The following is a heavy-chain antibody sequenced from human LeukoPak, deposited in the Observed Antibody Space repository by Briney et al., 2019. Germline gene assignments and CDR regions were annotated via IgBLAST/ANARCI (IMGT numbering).Heavy chain of an antibody. V-gene: IGHV3-23*01. CDR1: GFTFRSHA. D-gene: IGHD1-1*01. CDR2: IYENGGTT. CDR3: AKRDDGAFDI. Sequence: GGSLRLSCVGSGFTFRSHAMSWVRQAPEKGLEFVSDIYENGGTTYYADSVKGRFTISRDNSKNTVFLHMNSLRHEDTATYYCAKRDDGAFDIWGQGTMVSVSS. J-gene: IGHJ3*02.